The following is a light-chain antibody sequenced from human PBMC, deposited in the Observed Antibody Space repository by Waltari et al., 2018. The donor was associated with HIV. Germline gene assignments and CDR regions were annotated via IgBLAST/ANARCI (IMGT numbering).Light chain of an antibody. CDR2: GAS. CDR1: QSVTAN. J-gene: IGKJ1*01. Sequence: DIVMTQSPATLSVSPGERAALSCRASQSVTANFAWYQQKPGQAPRLVIYGASTRATSIPARFSGSGSGTEFTLTIRSLQSEDFAVYYWQQYNNWPPTFGQGTKVEIK. CDR3: QQYNNWPPT. V-gene: IGKV3-15*01.